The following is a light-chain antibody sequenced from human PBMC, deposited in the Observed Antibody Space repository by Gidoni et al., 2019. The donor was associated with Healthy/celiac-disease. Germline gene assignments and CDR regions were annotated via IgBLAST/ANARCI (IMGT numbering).Light chain of an antibody. Sequence: SVSSSYLAWYQQKPGQAPGLLIYGASSRATGIPDRFSGSGSGTDFTLTISRLEPEDFAVYYCQQYGSSPRTFGQGTKVEIK. V-gene: IGKV3-20*01. CDR1: SVSSSY. CDR2: GAS. CDR3: QQYGSSPRT. J-gene: IGKJ1*01.